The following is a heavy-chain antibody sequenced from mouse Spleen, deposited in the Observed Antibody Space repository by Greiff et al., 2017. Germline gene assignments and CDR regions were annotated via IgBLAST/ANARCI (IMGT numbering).Heavy chain of an antibody. J-gene: IGHJ4*01. D-gene: IGHD1-1*01. CDR1: GFSLTSYG. Sequence: VKLVESGPGLVAPSQSLSITCTISGFSLTSYGVHWVRQPPGKGLEWLVVIWSDGSTTYNSALKSRLSISKDNSKSQVFLKMNSLQTDDTAMYYCARHGDYGSRGGAMDYWGQGTSVTVSS. CDR2: IWSDGST. CDR3: ARHGDYGSRGGAMDY. V-gene: IGHV2-6-1*01.